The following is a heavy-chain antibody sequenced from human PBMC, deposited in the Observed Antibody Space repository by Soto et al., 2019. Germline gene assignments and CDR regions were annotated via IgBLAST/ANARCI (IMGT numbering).Heavy chain of an antibody. J-gene: IGHJ4*02. CDR1: GGSISSYY. D-gene: IGHD3-10*01. CDR2: IYYSGST. V-gene: IGHV4-59*08. Sequence: SETLSLTCTVSGGSISSYYWSWIRQPPGKGLEWIGYIYYSGSTNYNPSLKSRVTISVDTSKNQFSLKLSSVTAADTAVYYCARHEGVRGVIPLWGQGTLVTVSS. CDR3: ARHEGVRGVIPL.